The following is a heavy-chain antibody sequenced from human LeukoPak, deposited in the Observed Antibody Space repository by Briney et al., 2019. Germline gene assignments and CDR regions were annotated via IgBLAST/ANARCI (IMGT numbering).Heavy chain of an antibody. CDR3: VKGRRGVCSVHYITS. CDR1: GLTLGRYG. D-gene: IGHD3-10*01. J-gene: IGHJ4*02. CDR2: ISPDESNQ. V-gene: IGHV3-30*18. Sequence: GTSLRLSREVAGLTLGRYGMNRVRQAPGKGLEWVGVISPDESNQFYADSVKGRFTISRDNSNNTVFLNMNNMRPDDTAVYYCVKGRRGVCSVHYITSWGRGALVTVSS.